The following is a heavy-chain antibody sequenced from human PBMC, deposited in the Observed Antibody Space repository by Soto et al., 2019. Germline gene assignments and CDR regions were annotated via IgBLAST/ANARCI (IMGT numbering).Heavy chain of an antibody. J-gene: IGHJ5*02. D-gene: IGHD1-26*01. CDR1: GYTFTSYG. Sequence: QVQLVQSGAEVKKPRASVKVSCKASGYTFTSYGISWVRQAPGQGLEWMGWISAYNGNTNYAQKLQGRVTMTTDTSTSTAYMELRSLRSDDTAVYYCARDLVGATDTLHWFDPWGQGTLVTVSS. V-gene: IGHV1-18*01. CDR2: ISAYNGNT. CDR3: ARDLVGATDTLHWFDP.